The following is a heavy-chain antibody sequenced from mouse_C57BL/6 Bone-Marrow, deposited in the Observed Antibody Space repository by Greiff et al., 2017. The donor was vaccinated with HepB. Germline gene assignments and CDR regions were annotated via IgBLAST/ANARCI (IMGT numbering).Heavy chain of an antibody. V-gene: IGHV5-15*01. Sequence: EVKLVESGGGLVQPGGPLKLSCAASGFTFSDYGMSWVRQAPRKGPEWVAFISNLVYSIYYADTVTGRFTMSREKAQNTLYLEMSGLWSEDTAMYYCARGAWFSYWGQGTLVTVSA. CDR2: ISNLVYSI. CDR3: ARGAWFSY. J-gene: IGHJ3*01. CDR1: GFTFSDYG.